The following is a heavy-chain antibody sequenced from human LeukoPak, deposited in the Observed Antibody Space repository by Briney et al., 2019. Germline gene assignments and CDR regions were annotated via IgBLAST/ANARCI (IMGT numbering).Heavy chain of an antibody. CDR1: GFTFSSHT. CDR3: ARVYSIVVVPAARIFNY. D-gene: IGHD2-2*01. Sequence: KPGGSLRLSCAASGFTFSSHTMNWVRQAPGKGLEWVSSISSTSTSIYHADSVKGRFTISRDNTKNSLYLQMDSLRAEDTAVYYCARVYSIVVVPAARIFNYWGQGTLVTVSS. V-gene: IGHV3-21*01. J-gene: IGHJ4*02. CDR2: ISSTSTSI.